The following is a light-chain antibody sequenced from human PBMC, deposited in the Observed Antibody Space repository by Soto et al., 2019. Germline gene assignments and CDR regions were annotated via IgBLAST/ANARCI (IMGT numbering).Light chain of an antibody. J-gene: IGKJ1*01. V-gene: IGKV2-24*01. CDR1: ESLVHSDGNTY. Sequence: DIVVTQSPLSLPVTPGEPASISCRSNESLVHSDGNTYLNWLQKRPGQPPRLLIYKTSDRFSGVPDRFRGSGAGTDFTLEISRVAPEDVGVYYCMQATQFPWTFGQGTKVDIK. CDR2: KTS. CDR3: MQATQFPWT.